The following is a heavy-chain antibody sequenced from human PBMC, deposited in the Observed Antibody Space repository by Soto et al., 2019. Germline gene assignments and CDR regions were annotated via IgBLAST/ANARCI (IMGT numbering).Heavy chain of an antibody. CDR2: IYYSGST. D-gene: IGHD5-18*01. J-gene: IGHJ4*02. Sequence: QVQLQESGPGLVKPSETLSLTCTVSGGSVSSGSYYWSWIRQPPGKGLEWIGYIYYSGSTNYNPSLKSRVTISVDTSKNQFSLKLSSVTAADTAVYYSARESRRGYSYGSTNYWGQGTLVTVSS. V-gene: IGHV4-61*01. CDR3: ARESRRGYSYGSTNY. CDR1: GGSVSSGSYY.